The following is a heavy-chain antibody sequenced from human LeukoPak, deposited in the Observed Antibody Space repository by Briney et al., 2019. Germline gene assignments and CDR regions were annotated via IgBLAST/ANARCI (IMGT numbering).Heavy chain of an antibody. J-gene: IGHJ4*02. CDR2: IRSKVNSYAT. CDR3: SSRYCSGGRCYFY. D-gene: IGHD2-15*01. CDR1: GFTFSSYW. V-gene: IGHV3-73*01. Sequence: GGSLRLSCAASGFTFSSYWMSWVRQASGKGLEWVGRIRSKVNSYATAYAESVKGRFTISRDDSKNTAHLQMNSLKTEDTAVYYCSSRYCSGGRCYFYWGQGTLVTVSS.